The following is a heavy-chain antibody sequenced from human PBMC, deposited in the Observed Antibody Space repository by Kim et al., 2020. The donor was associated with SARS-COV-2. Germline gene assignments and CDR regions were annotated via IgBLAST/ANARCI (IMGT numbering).Heavy chain of an antibody. CDR2: ISYDGSNK. V-gene: IGHV3-30*18. CDR3: AKEGRYDFWSGYYGEDAFDI. D-gene: IGHD3-3*01. Sequence: GGSLRLSCAASGFTFSSYGMHWVRQAPGKGLEWVAVISYDGSNKYYADSVKGRFTISRDNSKNTLYLQMNSLRAEDTAVYYCAKEGRYDFWSGYYGEDAFDIWGQGTMVTVSS. J-gene: IGHJ3*02. CDR1: GFTFSSYG.